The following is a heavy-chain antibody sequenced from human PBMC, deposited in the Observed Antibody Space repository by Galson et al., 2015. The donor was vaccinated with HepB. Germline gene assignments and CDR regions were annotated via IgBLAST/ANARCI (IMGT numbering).Heavy chain of an antibody. CDR2: ISAGNGDT. D-gene: IGHD2-2*01. V-gene: IGHV1-3*01. CDR3: ARDFCSSISCQSDY. Sequence: SVKVSCKASGYTFTSYGIHWVRQAPGQRLEWMGWISAGNGDTKFSQKFQGRVTITRDTSATTAYMELNSLRSEDTAVYYCARDFCSSISCQSDYWGREPWSPSPQ. CDR1: GYTFTSYG. J-gene: IGHJ4*02.